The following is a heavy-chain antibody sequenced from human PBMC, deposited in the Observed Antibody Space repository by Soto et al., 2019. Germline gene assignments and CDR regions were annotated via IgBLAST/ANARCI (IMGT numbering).Heavy chain of an antibody. V-gene: IGHV4-39*01. CDR2: IYYSGST. J-gene: IGHJ4*02. CDR1: GGSISSSSYY. D-gene: IGHD3-3*01. CDR3: ARHVRQGFLEWSFDY. Sequence: SETLSLTCTVSGGSISSSSYYWGWIRQPPGKGLEWIGSIYYSGSTYYNPSLKSRVTISVDTSKNQFSLKLSSVTAADTAVYYCARHVRQGFLEWSFDYWGQGTLVTVSS.